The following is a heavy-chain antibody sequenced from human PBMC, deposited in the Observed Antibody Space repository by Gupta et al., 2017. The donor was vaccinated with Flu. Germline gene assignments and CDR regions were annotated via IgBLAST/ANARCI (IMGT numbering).Heavy chain of an antibody. J-gene: IGHJ5*02. Sequence: QVQLVQSGAEVKKPGASVKVSCKASGYTFTSYGISWARQAPGQGLEWMGWISAYNGNANYAQKLQGRVTMTTDTSTSTAYMELRSLRSDDTAVYYCAKNREKKYYDFWSGYYDRWFDPWGQGTLVTVSS. CDR2: ISAYNGNA. CDR1: GYTFTSYG. CDR3: AKNREKKYYDFWSGYYDRWFDP. V-gene: IGHV1-18*01. D-gene: IGHD3-3*01.